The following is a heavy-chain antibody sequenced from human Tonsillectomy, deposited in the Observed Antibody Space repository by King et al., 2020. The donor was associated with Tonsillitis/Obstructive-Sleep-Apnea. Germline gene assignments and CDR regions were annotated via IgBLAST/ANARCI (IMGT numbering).Heavy chain of an antibody. CDR3: ARDPRIVPMDV. CDR1: GYIFNSYG. D-gene: IGHD3-22*01. CDR2: ISAFSGDT. J-gene: IGHJ6*02. V-gene: IGHV1-18*01. Sequence: QLVQSGAEVKKPGASVKVSCKASGYIFNSYGISWVRQAPGQGLEWMGWISAFSGDTKYAQNLQDRVTLTTDTSTSTAYMELRSLRSDDTAVYYCARDPRIVPMDVWGQGTTVTVSS.